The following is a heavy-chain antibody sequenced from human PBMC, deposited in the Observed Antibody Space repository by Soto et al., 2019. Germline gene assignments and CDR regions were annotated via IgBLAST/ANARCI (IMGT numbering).Heavy chain of an antibody. D-gene: IGHD6-19*01. CDR3: ATGGWTYYFDY. Sequence: SLRLSCAASGFTFSSYGMHWVRQAPGKGLEWVAVISYDGGNKYYADPVKGRFTISRDNSKNTLYLQMNSLRAEDTAVYYCATGGWTYYFDYWGQGTLVTVSS. CDR1: GFTFSSYG. V-gene: IGHV3-30*03. CDR2: ISYDGGNK. J-gene: IGHJ4*02.